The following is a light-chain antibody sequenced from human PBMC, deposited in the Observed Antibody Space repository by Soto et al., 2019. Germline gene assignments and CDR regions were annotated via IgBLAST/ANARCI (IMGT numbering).Light chain of an antibody. Sequence: QSALTQPRSVSGSPGQSVTISCTGTSSDVGGYNYVSWYQQHPGKAPKLMIYEVSKRPSGVPDRFSGSKSGNTASLTISGHQAEDEADYYCCSYAGSTLVFGGGTKLTVL. V-gene: IGLV2-11*01. CDR1: SSDVGGYNY. J-gene: IGLJ2*01. CDR3: CSYAGSTLV. CDR2: EVS.